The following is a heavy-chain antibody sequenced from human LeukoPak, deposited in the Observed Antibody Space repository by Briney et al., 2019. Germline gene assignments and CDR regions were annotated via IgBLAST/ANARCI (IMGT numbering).Heavy chain of an antibody. Sequence: SETLSLTCTVSGGSINNNNFYWGWIRQPPGKGLEWIGSIYHIGNAYYNTSLQSRVTISIDTSKNQFSLKLNSVTAADAAVYYCARHYVIIIVRGVAGNWFDPWGQGTLVTVSS. V-gene: IGHV4-39*01. CDR1: GGSINNNNFY. D-gene: IGHD3-10*01. J-gene: IGHJ5*02. CDR2: IYHIGNA. CDR3: ARHYVIIIVRGVAGNWFDP.